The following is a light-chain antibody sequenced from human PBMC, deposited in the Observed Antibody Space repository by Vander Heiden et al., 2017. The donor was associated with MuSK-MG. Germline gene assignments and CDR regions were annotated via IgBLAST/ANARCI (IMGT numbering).Light chain of an antibody. V-gene: IGKV1-5*03. CDR1: QSISNY. CDR2: KAS. J-gene: IGKJ1*01. CDR3: QQDYGFSWT. Sequence: DIQMTQSPSTLSASVGDRVTITCRASQSISNYLAWYQQTPGKAPKLLMYKASSLESGVPSRFRGSGSGTEFTLTISSLQPDDFATYYCQQDYGFSWTFPHWTKAKIK.